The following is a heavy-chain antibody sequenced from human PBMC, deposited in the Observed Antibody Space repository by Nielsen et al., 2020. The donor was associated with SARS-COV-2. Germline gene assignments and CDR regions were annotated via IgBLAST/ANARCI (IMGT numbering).Heavy chain of an antibody. Sequence: GESLKISCAASGFTFSSYGMHCVRQAPGKGLEWVAVISYDGSNKYYADSVKGRFTISRDNSKNTLYLQMNSLRAEDTAVYYCATLRGIAVAGTEFDPWGQGTLVTVSS. CDR2: ISYDGSNK. D-gene: IGHD6-19*01. CDR1: GFTFSSYG. V-gene: IGHV3-30*03. J-gene: IGHJ5*02. CDR3: ATLRGIAVAGTEFDP.